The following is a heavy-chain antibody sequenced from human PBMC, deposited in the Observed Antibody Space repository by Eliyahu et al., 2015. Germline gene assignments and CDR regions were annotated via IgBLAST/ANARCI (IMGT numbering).Heavy chain of an antibody. J-gene: IGHJ6*02. CDR3: AKDIYDFWSGYTPLYYYGMDV. V-gene: IGHV3-9*01. D-gene: IGHD3-3*01. Sequence: EVQLVESGGGLVQPGRSLRLSCAXSGFTFDDYAMPWXRQAPGKGLEWVSGISWNSGSIGYADSVKGRFTISRDNAKNSLYLQMNSLRAEDTALYYCAKDIYDFWSGYTPLYYYGMDVWGQGTTVTVSS. CDR2: ISWNSGSI. CDR1: GFTFDDYA.